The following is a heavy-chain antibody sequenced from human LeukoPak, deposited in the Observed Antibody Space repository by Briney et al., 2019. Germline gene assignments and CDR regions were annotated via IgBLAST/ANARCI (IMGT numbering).Heavy chain of an antibody. D-gene: IGHD6-13*01. V-gene: IGHV4-61*01. Sequence: SETLSLTCTVSGYSISSGYYWSWIRQPPGKGLEWIGYIDYSGSTNYNPSLKSRVTISVDTSKNQFSLKLSSVTAADTAMYYCARAIFKAAAGFDHWGQGTLVTVSS. CDR2: IDYSGST. J-gene: IGHJ4*02. CDR1: GYSISSGYY. CDR3: ARAIFKAAAGFDH.